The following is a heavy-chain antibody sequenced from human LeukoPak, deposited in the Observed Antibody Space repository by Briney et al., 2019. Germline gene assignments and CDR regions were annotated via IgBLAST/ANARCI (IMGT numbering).Heavy chain of an antibody. D-gene: IGHD2-2*03. CDR3: AKDLDIVVVPALDY. CDR2: INKSGGST. V-gene: IGHV3-23*01. CDR1: GFTFSSYA. J-gene: IGHJ4*02. Sequence: GGSLRLSCAASGFTFSSYAMSWVRQAPGKGLEWVSIINKSGGSTNYADSVKGRFTISRDNSKNTLYLQMNSLRAEDTAVYYCAKDLDIVVVPALDYWGQGTLVTVSS.